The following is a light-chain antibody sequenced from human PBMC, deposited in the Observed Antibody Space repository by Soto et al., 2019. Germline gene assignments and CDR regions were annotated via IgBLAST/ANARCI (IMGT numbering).Light chain of an antibody. Sequence: AIRMTQSPSSLSASTGDKVTITCRASQGIRSYLAWYQQKPGKAPKLLIYAASTLQSGVPSRFSGSGSGTDFTLTISCLQSEDFATYYCQQYYTYPLTFGGETKVDIK. CDR3: QQYYTYPLT. V-gene: IGKV1-8*01. CDR2: AAS. J-gene: IGKJ4*01. CDR1: QGIRSY.